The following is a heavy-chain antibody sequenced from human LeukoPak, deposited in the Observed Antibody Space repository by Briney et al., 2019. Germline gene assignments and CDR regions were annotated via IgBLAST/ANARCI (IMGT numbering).Heavy chain of an antibody. Sequence: GASVKVSCKASGYTFTSYDINWVRQATGQGLEWVGWMNPNSGNTGYAQKFQGRATMTRNTSISTAYMELSSLRSEDMAVYYCARGQDGSGSYYAFDIWGQGTMVTVSS. J-gene: IGHJ3*02. D-gene: IGHD3-10*01. CDR2: MNPNSGNT. V-gene: IGHV1-8*01. CDR1: GYTFTSYD. CDR3: ARGQDGSGSYYAFDI.